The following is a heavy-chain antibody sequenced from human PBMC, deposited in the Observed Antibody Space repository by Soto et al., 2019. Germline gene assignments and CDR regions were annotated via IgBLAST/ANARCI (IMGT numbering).Heavy chain of an antibody. CDR1: GGSISSGGYY. CDR3: AREISYYDGSGYYYVCFAY. V-gene: IGHV4-31*03. Sequence: QVQLQESGPGLVKPSQTLSLTCTVSGGSISSGGYYWSWIRQHPGKGLEWIGYIYYSGTTYYNPSRKRRVTLSVETSKTPFSLKRSSVTAADTAVYYCAREISYYDGSGYYYVCFAYWGQGTLVTVSP. J-gene: IGHJ4*02. CDR2: IYYSGTT. D-gene: IGHD3-22*01.